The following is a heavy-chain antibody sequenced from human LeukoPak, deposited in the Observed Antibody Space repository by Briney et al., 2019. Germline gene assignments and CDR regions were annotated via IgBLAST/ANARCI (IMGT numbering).Heavy chain of an antibody. CDR2: ISGSGGST. V-gene: IGHV3-23*01. Sequence: GGSLRLSCAASGFTFSSYAMSWVRQAPGKGLEWVSAISGSGGSTYYADSVKGRFTISRDNSKNTLYLQMNSLRAEDTAVYYCARVGYYYDSSGYYRFEYYFDYWGQGTLVTVSS. CDR1: GFTFSSYA. J-gene: IGHJ4*02. D-gene: IGHD3-22*01. CDR3: ARVGYYYDSSGYYRFEYYFDY.